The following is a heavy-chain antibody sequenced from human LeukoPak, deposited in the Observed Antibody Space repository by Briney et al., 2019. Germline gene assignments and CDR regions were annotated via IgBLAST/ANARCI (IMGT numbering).Heavy chain of an antibody. CDR2: IYHSGNI. V-gene: IGHV4-4*02. D-gene: IGHD6-13*01. J-gene: IGHJ3*01. Sequence: SETLSLTCAVSGDSISSRDWWSWVRQPPGGGVEWIAEIYHSGNINYNPSLKSRVTISVDKSKNQISLKVDSVTAADTAVYCARDPVATPGTAFDLWGHGTMVTVSS. CDR1: GDSISSRDW. CDR3: ARDPVATPGTAFDL.